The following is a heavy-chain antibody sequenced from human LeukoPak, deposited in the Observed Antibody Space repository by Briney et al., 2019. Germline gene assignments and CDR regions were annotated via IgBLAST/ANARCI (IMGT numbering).Heavy chain of an antibody. CDR3: ARDSGRYLDY. J-gene: IGHJ4*02. D-gene: IGHD3-10*01. CDR1: GGTLISYA. Sequence: ASVKVSCKASGGTLISYAISWVRQAPGQGLEWMGGIIPIFGTANYAQKFQGRVTITADESTSTAYMELSSLRSEDTAVYYCARDSGRYLDYWGQGTLVTVSS. CDR2: IIPIFGTA. V-gene: IGHV1-69*13.